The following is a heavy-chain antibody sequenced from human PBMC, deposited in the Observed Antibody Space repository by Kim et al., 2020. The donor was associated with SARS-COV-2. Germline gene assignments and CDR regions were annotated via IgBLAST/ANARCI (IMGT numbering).Heavy chain of an antibody. D-gene: IGHD1-26*01. CDR3: AREVGSTREVFDY. J-gene: IGHJ4*02. Sequence: FADSVKCRFTISRDNAKNSLYLQMNSLRVEDTAVYYCAREVGSTREVFDYWGQGTPVTVSS. V-gene: IGHV3-21*06.